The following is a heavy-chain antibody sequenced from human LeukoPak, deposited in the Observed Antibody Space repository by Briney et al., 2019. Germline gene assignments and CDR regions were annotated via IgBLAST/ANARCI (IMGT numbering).Heavy chain of an antibody. CDR2: IRYDGSNK. CDR3: ASVLRAAGTLSGRDY. J-gene: IGHJ4*02. CDR1: GFTFSSYG. V-gene: IGHV3-30*02. D-gene: IGHD6-13*01. Sequence: GGSLRLSCAASGFTFSSYGMHWVRQAPGKGLEWVAFIRYDGSNKYYADSVKGRFTISRDNSKNTLYLQMNSLRAEDTAVYYCASVLRAAGTLSGRDYWGQGTLVTVSS.